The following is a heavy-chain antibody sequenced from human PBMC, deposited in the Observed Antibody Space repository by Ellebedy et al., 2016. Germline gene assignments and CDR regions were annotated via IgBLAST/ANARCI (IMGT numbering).Heavy chain of an antibody. Sequence: GGSLRLXCAASGFTFSSNWMHWVRQAPGKGLMWVSRTNEDGSTTNYADSVKGRFTISRDNAKNTLYLQMNSLTAEDTAIYYCVRDLCGFSDSWGQGTLVTVSS. J-gene: IGHJ4*02. CDR1: GFTFSSNW. D-gene: IGHD1-26*01. CDR3: VRDLCGFSDS. CDR2: TNEDGSTT. V-gene: IGHV3-74*01.